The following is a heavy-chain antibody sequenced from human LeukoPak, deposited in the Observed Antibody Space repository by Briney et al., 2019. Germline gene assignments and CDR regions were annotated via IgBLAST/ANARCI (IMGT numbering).Heavy chain of an antibody. J-gene: IGHJ6*02. D-gene: IGHD2-15*01. CDR2: FSGSTSYT. Sequence: LRLSCAASGFTFSDYYMSWIRQAPGKGLEGASHFSGSTSYTNYADSVKGRFTISRDNADNSLYLLLIRLRAEDAAVYYCSRDRSWGSGYNYGMDVWGQGTTVTVSS. V-gene: IGHV3-11*05. CDR3: SRDRSWGSGYNYGMDV. CDR1: GFTFSDYY.